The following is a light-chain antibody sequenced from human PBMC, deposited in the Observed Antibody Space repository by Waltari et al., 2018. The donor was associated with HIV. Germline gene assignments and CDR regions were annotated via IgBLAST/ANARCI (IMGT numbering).Light chain of an antibody. V-gene: IGLV1-40*01. J-gene: IGLJ3*02. Sequence: SVLTQPPSVSGSPGQRVTISCTGSSSTIGAGYDVHRYQQLPGTAPKRLIYGNNHRASGVPDRFSGSKSDTSASLAITGLQSEDEADYYCQSYDSTLSGSDWVFGGGTKLTVL. CDR2: GNN. CDR3: QSYDSTLSGSDWV. CDR1: SSTIGAGYD.